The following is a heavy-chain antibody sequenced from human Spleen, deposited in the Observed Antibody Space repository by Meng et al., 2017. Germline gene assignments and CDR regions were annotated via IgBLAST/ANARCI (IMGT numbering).Heavy chain of an antibody. CDR3: ARASYYYGSGSYYNVGYGMDV. V-gene: IGHV3-73*01. D-gene: IGHD3-10*01. J-gene: IGHJ6*02. CDR1: GVTISGSD. Sequence: GESLKISCVVSGVTISGSDIHWVRQASGKGLERVGRIGSTRKNYATAYAASMRGKFTISRDNAKNTLYLQMNSLRAEDTAVYYCARASYYYGSGSYYNVGYGMDVWGQGTTVTVSS. CDR2: IGSTRKNYAT.